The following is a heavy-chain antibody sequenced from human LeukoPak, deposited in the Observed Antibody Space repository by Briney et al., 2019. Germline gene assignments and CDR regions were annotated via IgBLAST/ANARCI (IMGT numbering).Heavy chain of an antibody. J-gene: IGHJ5*01. CDR1: GFIVSSNY. D-gene: IGHD3-3*01. V-gene: IGHV3-53*01. Sequence: GGSLRLSCAASGFIVSSNYLSWVRQAPGKGLEWVSVIFSGGSTYYADSVKGRFTISRDISKNTLYLQMNSLRAEDTAVYYCARDRSGWYDSWGQGTLVTVS. CDR3: ARDRSGWYDS. CDR2: IFSGGST.